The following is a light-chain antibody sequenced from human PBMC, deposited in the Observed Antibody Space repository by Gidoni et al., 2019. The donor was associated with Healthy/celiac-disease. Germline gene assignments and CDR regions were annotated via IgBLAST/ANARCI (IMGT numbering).Light chain of an antibody. CDR1: QSVSSN. CDR2: GAS. J-gene: IGKJ1*01. Sequence: EIVMTQSPATLSVSPGERATPSCRASQSVSSNLAWYQQKPGQAPRLPIYGASTRATGIPARFSGSGSGTEFTLTISSLQSEDFAVYYCQQYNNWPPLTFGQGTKVEIK. V-gene: IGKV3-15*01. CDR3: QQYNNWPPLT.